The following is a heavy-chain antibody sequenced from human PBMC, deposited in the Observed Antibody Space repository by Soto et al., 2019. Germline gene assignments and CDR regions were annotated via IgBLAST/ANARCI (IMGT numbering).Heavy chain of an antibody. Sequence: SETLSLTCTVSGGSISSSDYYWSWIRQHPGKGLEWIGYIYYSGNTYYNPSLKSRLTISVDTSKNQFSLKLNSVTAADTAVYYCARGLSAATVVTFYFDYWGQGTLVTVSS. CDR3: ARGLSAATVVTFYFDY. J-gene: IGHJ4*02. D-gene: IGHD4-17*01. V-gene: IGHV4-31*03. CDR1: GGSISSSDYY. CDR2: IYYSGNT.